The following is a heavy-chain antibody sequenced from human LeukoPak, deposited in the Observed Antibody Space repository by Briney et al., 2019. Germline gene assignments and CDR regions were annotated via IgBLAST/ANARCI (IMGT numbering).Heavy chain of an antibody. Sequence: PGGSLRLSCAASGFTFSSYWMSWVRQAPGKGLEWVANIKQDGSEKYYVDSVKGRFTISRDNAKNSLYLQMNRLTARDTAVHYCAKNLSGYDSSGSYTTDTAFDMWGQGTMVTVSS. CDR3: AKNLSGYDSSGSYTTDTAFDM. D-gene: IGHD3-22*01. V-gene: IGHV3-7*01. CDR2: IKQDGSEK. J-gene: IGHJ3*02. CDR1: GFTFSSYW.